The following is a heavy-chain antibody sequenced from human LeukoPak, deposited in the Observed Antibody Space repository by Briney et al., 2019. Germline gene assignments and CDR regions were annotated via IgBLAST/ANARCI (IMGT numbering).Heavy chain of an antibody. CDR1: GCSISSYY. Sequence: KPSETLSLTCTVSGCSISSYYWSWIRQPPGKGLEWIGYIYYSGSTNYNPSLKSRVTISVDTSKNQFSLKLTSVTAADTAVYYCARDRGGNYVYWGQGSLVTVSS. D-gene: IGHD4-23*01. J-gene: IGHJ4*02. CDR2: IYYSGST. V-gene: IGHV4-59*01. CDR3: ARDRGGNYVY.